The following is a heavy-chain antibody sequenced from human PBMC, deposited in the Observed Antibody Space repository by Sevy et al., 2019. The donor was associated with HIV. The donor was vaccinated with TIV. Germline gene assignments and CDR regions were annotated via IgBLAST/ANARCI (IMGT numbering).Heavy chain of an antibody. CDR1: GGSISSYY. CDR3: ARDFYDILTGYRPYNWFDP. J-gene: IGHJ5*02. Sequence: SETLSLTCTVSGGSISSYYWSWIRQPAGNGLEWIGRIYTSGSTNYNPSLKSRVTMSVDTSKNQFSLKLSSVTAADTAVYYCARDFYDILTGYRPYNWFDPWGQGTLVTVSS. V-gene: IGHV4-4*07. CDR2: IYTSGST. D-gene: IGHD3-9*01.